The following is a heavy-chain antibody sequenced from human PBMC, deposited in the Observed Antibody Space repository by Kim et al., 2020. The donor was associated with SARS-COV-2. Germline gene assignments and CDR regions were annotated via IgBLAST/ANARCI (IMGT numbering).Heavy chain of an antibody. CDR1: GGSFSGYY. CDR2: INHSGST. CDR3: ARGRAYNYGDYERRPRRFPFDP. V-gene: IGHV4-34*01. D-gene: IGHD4-17*01. J-gene: IGHJ5*02. Sequence: SETLSLTCAVYGGSFSGYYWSWIRQPPGKGLEWIGEINHSGSTNYNPSLKSRVTISVDTSKNQFSLKLSSVTAADTAVYYCARGRAYNYGDYERRPRRFPFDPWGQGTLVTVSS.